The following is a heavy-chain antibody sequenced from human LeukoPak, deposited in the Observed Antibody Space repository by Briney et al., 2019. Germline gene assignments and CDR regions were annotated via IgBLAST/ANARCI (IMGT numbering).Heavy chain of an antibody. Sequence: GGSLRLSCAASGFTFSSYSMNWVRQAPGKGLEWVSYISSSSSTIYYADSVKGRFTISRDNAKNSLYLQMNSLRAEDTAVYYCARSHCSSTSCYEEYRGQGTLVTVSS. D-gene: IGHD2-2*01. V-gene: IGHV3-48*01. CDR3: ARSHCSSTSCYEEY. CDR2: ISSSSSTI. J-gene: IGHJ4*02. CDR1: GFTFSSYS.